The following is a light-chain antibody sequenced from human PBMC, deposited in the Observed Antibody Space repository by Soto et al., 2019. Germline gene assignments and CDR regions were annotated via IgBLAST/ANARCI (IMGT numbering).Light chain of an antibody. CDR2: DVS. CDR3: SSYTSTMTNV. J-gene: IGLJ1*01. CDR1: SSDVGGYNY. Sequence: QSVLTQPASVSGSPGQSITISCTGTSSDVGGYNYVSWYQHHPGKAPKLLIYDVSNRPSGISNRFSGSKSDNTASLTISGLQPEDEADYYCSSYTSTMTNVFGSGTKVTVL. V-gene: IGLV2-14*03.